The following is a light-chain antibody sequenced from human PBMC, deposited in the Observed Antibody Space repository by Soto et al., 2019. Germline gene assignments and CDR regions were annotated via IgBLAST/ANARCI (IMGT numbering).Light chain of an antibody. V-gene: IGKV3-20*01. Sequence: IGLTHSACTLSLSPGERASLSCRSSQSVSSGHLAWYQQKPGQAPRLLIYGASSRATGIPDRFSGSGSGTDFTLTISRLEPEDYAVYYCQQYGHSLWTFGQGTKVDIK. CDR1: QSVSSGH. J-gene: IGKJ1*01. CDR2: GAS. CDR3: QQYGHSLWT.